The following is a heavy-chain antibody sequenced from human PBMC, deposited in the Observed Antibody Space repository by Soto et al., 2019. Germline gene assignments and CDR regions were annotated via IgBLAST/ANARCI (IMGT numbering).Heavy chain of an antibody. CDR3: ARGGTSGVYYYYYMDV. D-gene: IGHD1-26*01. J-gene: IGHJ6*03. Sequence: QVQLVQSGAEVKKPGASVKVSCKASGYTFTSYDINWVRQATGQGLEWMGWMNPNSGNTGYAQKFQGRVTMTRNTSRSTAYMGLSSLRSEDTAVYYCARGGTSGVYYYYYMDVWGKGTTVTVSS. CDR2: MNPNSGNT. CDR1: GYTFTSYD. V-gene: IGHV1-8*01.